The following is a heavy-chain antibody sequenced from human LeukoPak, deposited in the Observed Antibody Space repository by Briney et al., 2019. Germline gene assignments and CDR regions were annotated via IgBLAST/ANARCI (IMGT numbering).Heavy chain of an antibody. CDR2: ISDSGGST. CDR1: GFTFSNYV. CDR3: AKGHSLGGFDY. V-gene: IGHV3-23*01. D-gene: IGHD6-13*01. J-gene: IGHJ4*02. Sequence: PGGSLRLSCTASGFTFSNYVMTWARQAPGKGLEWVSGISDSGGSTYYADSVKGRFTISRDNSKNTVYLQINSLRAEDTAVYYCAKGHSLGGFDYWGQGTLVTVSS.